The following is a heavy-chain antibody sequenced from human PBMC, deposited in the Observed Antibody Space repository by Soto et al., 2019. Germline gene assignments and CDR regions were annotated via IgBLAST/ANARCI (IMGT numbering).Heavy chain of an antibody. CDR1: GFTFSNAW. CDR2: TKRKTEGGTT. CDR3: TTDPRNYYDSSGYHPRLRY. D-gene: IGHD3-22*01. Sequence: EVQLVESGGGLVKPGGSLRLSCAASGFTFSNAWMNWVRQAPGKGLEWVGRTKRKTEGGTTDYAAPVKGRFTISRDDSKNTLYLQMNSLKTEDTAVYYCTTDPRNYYDSSGYHPRLRYWGQGTLVTVSS. J-gene: IGHJ4*02. V-gene: IGHV3-15*07.